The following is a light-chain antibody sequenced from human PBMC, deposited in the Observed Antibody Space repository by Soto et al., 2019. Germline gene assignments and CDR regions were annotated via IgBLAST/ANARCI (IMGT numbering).Light chain of an antibody. V-gene: IGKV3-20*01. J-gene: IGKJ1*01. CDR3: QQYGSSPKT. Sequence: EIVLTQSPGTLSLSPGERATLSCRASQSLSDSRLAWYQQKPGQAPRLVISGASSRATGIPDRLTGSGSGTDFTLTISRLEPEDFAVYYCQQYGSSPKTFGQGTKVDIK. CDR2: GAS. CDR1: QSLSDSR.